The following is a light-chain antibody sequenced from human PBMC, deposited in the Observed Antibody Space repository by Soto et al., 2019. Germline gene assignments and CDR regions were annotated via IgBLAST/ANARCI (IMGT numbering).Light chain of an antibody. J-gene: IGLJ1*01. Sequence: QSALTQPASVSRSPGQSITISCPVTSSDVRAGNSVSWYQQHPRKAPKFMIYDVSKRLSGVSNRFSGSKTGNTASLTISGLRAEDDADYYCSSYKTSNTCQIAIGTRTKVTVL. CDR2: DVS. V-gene: IGLV2-14*03. CDR1: SSDVRAGNS. CDR3: SSYKTSNTCQIA.